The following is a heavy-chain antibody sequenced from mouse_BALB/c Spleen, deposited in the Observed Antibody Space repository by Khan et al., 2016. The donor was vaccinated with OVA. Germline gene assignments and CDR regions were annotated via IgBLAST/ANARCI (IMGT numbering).Heavy chain of an antibody. V-gene: IGHV5-6-4*01. J-gene: IGHJ1*01. Sequence: EVELVESGGGLVRPGGSLKLSCAASGFSFTSYTMSWVRQTPEKRLEWVATISSGSTYTYYPDSVKGRFTISRDNAKNTLYLQMSRLKSEDTAMYYCTRDGIYAHWYFEVWGAGTTVTVSS. CDR3: TRDGIYAHWYFEV. CDR2: ISSGSTYT. CDR1: GFSFTSYT. D-gene: IGHD1-1*02.